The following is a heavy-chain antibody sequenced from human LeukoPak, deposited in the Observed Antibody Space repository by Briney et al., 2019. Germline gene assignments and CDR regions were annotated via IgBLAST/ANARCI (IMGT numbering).Heavy chain of an antibody. J-gene: IGHJ6*02. D-gene: IGHD1-14*01. CDR2: IYTSGST. CDR3: ARGAVVREPTYYYYYGMDV. V-gene: IGHV4-4*07. CDR1: GGSISSYY. Sequence: SETLSLTCTVSGGSISSYYWSWIRQPAGKGLEWIGRIYTSGSTNYNPSLKSRVTISVDTSKNQFSLKLSSVTAADTAVYYCARGAVVREPTYYYYYGMDVWGQGTTVTVSS.